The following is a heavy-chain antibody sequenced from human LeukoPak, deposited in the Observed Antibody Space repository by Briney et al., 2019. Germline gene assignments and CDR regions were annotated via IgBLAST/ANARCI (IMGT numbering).Heavy chain of an antibody. Sequence: GGSLRLPCAASGFTFSSYGMHWVRQAPGKGLEWVAVISYDGSNKYYADSVKGRFTISRDNSKNTLYLQMNSLRAEDTAVYYCAKAGSSSWYQYWGQGTLVTVSS. CDR2: ISYDGSNK. D-gene: IGHD6-13*01. J-gene: IGHJ4*02. V-gene: IGHV3-30*18. CDR3: AKAGSSSWYQY. CDR1: GFTFSSYG.